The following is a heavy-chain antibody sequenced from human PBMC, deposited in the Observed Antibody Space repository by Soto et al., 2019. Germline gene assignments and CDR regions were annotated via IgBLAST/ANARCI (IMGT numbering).Heavy chain of an antibody. D-gene: IGHD3-3*01. CDR1: GFTFNSYE. V-gene: IGHV3-48*03. J-gene: IGHJ5*02. CDR2: ISSSGTTM. Sequence: EVQLVESGGGLVQPGGSLRLSCAASGFTFNSYEMNWVRQAPGKGLEWVSYISSSGTTMYYADSVKGRFTISRDNAKNSLYVQMNSLRVEDTAVYYCARVRMFGVPGWFDPWGQGTLVTVSS. CDR3: ARVRMFGVPGWFDP.